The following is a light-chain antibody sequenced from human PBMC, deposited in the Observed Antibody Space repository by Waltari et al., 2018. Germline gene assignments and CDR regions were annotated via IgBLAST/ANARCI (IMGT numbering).Light chain of an antibody. CDR1: SSDVGRYNL. Sequence: QSALTQPASVSGSPGQSITISCTGTSSDVGRYNLFSWYQQHPGKAPQLMIYEVSKRPSGVSNRFSGSKSGNTASLTISGLQAEDEADYYCCSYAGSSTVVFGGGTKLTVL. J-gene: IGLJ2*01. V-gene: IGLV2-23*02. CDR2: EVS. CDR3: CSYAGSSTVV.